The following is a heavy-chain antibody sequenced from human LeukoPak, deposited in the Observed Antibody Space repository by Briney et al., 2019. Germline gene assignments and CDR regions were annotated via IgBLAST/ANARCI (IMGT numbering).Heavy chain of an antibody. D-gene: IGHD2-21*01. Sequence: GGSLRLSCAASGFTFNNYGMHWVRQAPGKGLEWVAFIRYDGSNKYYADSVKGRFTISRDNAKNPLYLQMNSLRAEDTAVYYCVRGHIVVMADDDVFDYWGQGTLITVSS. V-gene: IGHV3-30*02. CDR3: VRGHIVVMADDDVFDY. CDR1: GFTFNNYG. J-gene: IGHJ4*02. CDR2: IRYDGSNK.